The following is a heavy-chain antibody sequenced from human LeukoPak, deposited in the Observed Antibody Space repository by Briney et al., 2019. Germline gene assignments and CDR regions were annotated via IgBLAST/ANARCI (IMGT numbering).Heavy chain of an antibody. CDR1: GYRFTSYW. V-gene: IGHV5-51*01. J-gene: IGHJ3*02. CDR2: IYPGDSDT. Sequence: GESLKISCKGSGYRFTSYWIGWVRQMPGKGLEWMGIIYPGDSDTRYSPSFQGQVTISADKSISTAYLQWSSLKASDTAMYYCASHERKGTDAFDIWGQGTMVTVSS. CDR3: ASHERKGTDAFDI. D-gene: IGHD1-1*01.